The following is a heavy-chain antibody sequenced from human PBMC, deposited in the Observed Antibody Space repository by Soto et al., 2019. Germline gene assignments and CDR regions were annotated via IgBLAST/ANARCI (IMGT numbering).Heavy chain of an antibody. CDR3: ARDDHYDSSSYEIDY. V-gene: IGHV3-33*01. CDR1: GFTFSSYG. D-gene: IGHD3-22*01. CDR2: IWYDGSNK. Sequence: GGSLRLSCAASGFTFSSYGMHWVRQAPGKGLEWVAVIWYDGSNKYYADSVKGRFTISRDNSKNTLYLQMNSLRAEDTAVYYCARDDHYDSSSYEIDYWGQGTLVTVSS. J-gene: IGHJ4*02.